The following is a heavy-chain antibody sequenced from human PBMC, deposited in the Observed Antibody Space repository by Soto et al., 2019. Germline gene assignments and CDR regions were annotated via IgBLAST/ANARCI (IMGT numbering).Heavy chain of an antibody. J-gene: IGHJ4*02. CDR2: ISAHNGNT. CDR1: GYTFTSYG. V-gene: IGHV1-18*01. D-gene: IGHD3-10*01. CDR3: XXXXXMALPDA. Sequence: QVQLVQSGAEVKKPGASVKVSCKASGYTFTSYGISWVRQAPGQGLEWMGWISAHNGNTKYAQKLQGRVTMTTDTXXXXXXXXXXXXXXXXTXGXXXXXXXXMALPDAWGQGTLVTVSS.